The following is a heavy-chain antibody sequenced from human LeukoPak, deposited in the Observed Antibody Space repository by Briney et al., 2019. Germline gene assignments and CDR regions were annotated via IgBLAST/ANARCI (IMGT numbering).Heavy chain of an antibody. CDR1: GFTFSSYT. CDR3: AKYYYDSTGNTRAFDI. J-gene: IGHJ3*02. V-gene: IGHV3-23*01. D-gene: IGHD3-22*01. CDR2: ISGNGGST. Sequence: GGSLRLSCAASGFTFSSYTLNWVRQAPGKGLKWVSAISGNGGSTYYADSVKGRFTISRDNSKNTLYLQMNSLRAEDTAVYYCAKYYYDSTGNTRAFDIWGQGTMVTVSS.